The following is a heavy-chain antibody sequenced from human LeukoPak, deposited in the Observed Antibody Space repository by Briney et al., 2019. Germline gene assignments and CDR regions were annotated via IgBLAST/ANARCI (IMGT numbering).Heavy chain of an antibody. Sequence: PGGSLRLSCAASGFTFSNYAMTWVRQAPGKGLEWVSGISGSGGSTYYADSVKGRFTISRDNSKNTLYLQMNSLRAEDTAVYYCAKSRRVGYYYMDVWGKGTTVTVSS. V-gene: IGHV3-23*01. D-gene: IGHD2-15*01. J-gene: IGHJ6*03. CDR1: GFTFSNYA. CDR2: ISGSGGST. CDR3: AKSRRVGYYYMDV.